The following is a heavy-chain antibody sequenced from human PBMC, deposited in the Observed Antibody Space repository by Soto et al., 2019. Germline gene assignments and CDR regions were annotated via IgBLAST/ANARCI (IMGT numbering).Heavy chain of an antibody. J-gene: IGHJ4*02. CDR1: GYTFTSYA. V-gene: IGHV1-3*05. CDR3: ARALGGPGIAEY. CDR2: INAGNGNT. D-gene: IGHD6-13*01. Sequence: QVQLVQSGAEEKKPGASVKVSCKASGYTFTSYAMDWVRQAPGQRLEWMGWINAGNGNTKYSQKFQGRVTITRDTSASTAYMELSSLRSEDTAVYYCARALGGPGIAEYWGQGTLVTVSS.